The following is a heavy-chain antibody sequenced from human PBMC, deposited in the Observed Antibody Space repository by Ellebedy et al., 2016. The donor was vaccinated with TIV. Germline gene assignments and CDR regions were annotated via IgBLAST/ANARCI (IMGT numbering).Heavy chain of an antibody. V-gene: IGHV3-30-3*01. CDR1: GFTFSSYG. Sequence: GESLKISXAASGFTFSSYGIHWVRQAPGKGLEWVAVISYDGNNKYYADSVEGRFTVSRDNSKNTLYLQMNSLRTEDTAVYYCARENFGVVSDYSYYMDVWGKGTTVTVSS. J-gene: IGHJ6*03. CDR2: ISYDGNNK. D-gene: IGHD3-3*01. CDR3: ARENFGVVSDYSYYMDV.